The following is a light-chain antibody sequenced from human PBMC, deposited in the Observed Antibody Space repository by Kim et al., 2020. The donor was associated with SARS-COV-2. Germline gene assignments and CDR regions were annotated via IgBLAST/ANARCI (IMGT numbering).Light chain of an antibody. CDR3: LTWGPGIRV. V-gene: IGLV4-69*01. Sequence: SVKLTCTLSSEYTTYAIAWHQQLPEKGPRYLMNVDSDGSHTRGDGIPDRFSGSSSGAERYLTISSLQPEDEADYYCLTWGPGIRVFGGGTQLTVL. CDR1: SEYTTYA. J-gene: IGLJ2*01. CDR2: VDSDGSH.